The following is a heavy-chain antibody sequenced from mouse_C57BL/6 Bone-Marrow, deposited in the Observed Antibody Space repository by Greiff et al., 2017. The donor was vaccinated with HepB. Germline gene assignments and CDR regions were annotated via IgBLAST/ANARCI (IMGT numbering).Heavy chain of an antibody. CDR2: ISDGGSYT. V-gene: IGHV5-4*03. CDR1: GFTFSSYA. J-gene: IGHJ1*03. CDR3: ARGGGYGNFWYFDV. Sequence: EVMLVESGGGLVKPGGSLKLSCAASGFTFSSYAMSWVRQTPEKRLEWVATISDGGSYTYYPDNVKGRFTISRDNAKNNLYLQMSHLKSEDTAMFYCARGGGYGNFWYFDVWGTGTTVTVSS. D-gene: IGHD2-1*01.